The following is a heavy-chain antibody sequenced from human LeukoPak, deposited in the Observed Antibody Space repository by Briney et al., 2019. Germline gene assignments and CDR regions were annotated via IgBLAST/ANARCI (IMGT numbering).Heavy chain of an antibody. Sequence: SETLSLTCTVSGGSISSYYWSWIRQPPGKGLEWIGYIYTSGSTNYTPSLKSRVTISVDTSKNQFSLKLSSVTAADTAVYYCARRPTYYYYMDVWGKGTTVTVSS. CDR1: GGSISSYY. CDR2: IYTSGST. J-gene: IGHJ6*03. CDR3: ARRPTYYYYMDV. V-gene: IGHV4-4*09.